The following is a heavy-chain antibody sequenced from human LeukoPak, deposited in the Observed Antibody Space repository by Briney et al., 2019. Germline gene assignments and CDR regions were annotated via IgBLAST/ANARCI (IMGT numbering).Heavy chain of an antibody. CDR2: ISWNSASI. Sequence: GGSLRLSCAVSGFIFDDYAMHWVRQAPGKGLEWVSVISWNSASIDYADSVKGRFTISRDNAKNSLYLQMNSLRVEDTASYYCAKDIGGGFSGYDSFDYWGQGTLVTVSS. D-gene: IGHD5-12*01. CDR1: GFIFDDYA. V-gene: IGHV3-9*01. CDR3: AKDIGGGFSGYDSFDY. J-gene: IGHJ4*02.